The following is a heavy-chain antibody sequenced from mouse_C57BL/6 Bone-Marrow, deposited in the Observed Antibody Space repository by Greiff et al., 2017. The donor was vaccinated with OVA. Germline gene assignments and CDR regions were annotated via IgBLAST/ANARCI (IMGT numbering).Heavy chain of an antibody. CDR3: ASPLYYSNYNPWFAY. Sequence: QVHVKQSGPELVKPGASVKISCKASGYSFTSYYIHWVKQRPGQGLEWIGWIYPGSGNTKYNEKFKGKATLTADTSSSTAYMQLSSLTSEDSAVYYCASPLYYSNYNPWFAYWGQGTLVTVSA. CDR2: IYPGSGNT. V-gene: IGHV1-66*01. D-gene: IGHD2-5*01. CDR1: GYSFTSYY. J-gene: IGHJ3*01.